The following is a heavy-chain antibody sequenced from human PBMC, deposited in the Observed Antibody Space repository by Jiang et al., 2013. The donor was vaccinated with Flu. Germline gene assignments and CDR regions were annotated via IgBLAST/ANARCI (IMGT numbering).Heavy chain of an antibody. Sequence: QTLSLTCAISGDSVSSDRVGWNWVRQSPSRGLEWLGRTYFRSKWYYDYAVSVESRITFIPDTSKNRFSLQLNSVTPEDTAMYYCVRDYGSAWAYNYYAMDVWGQGTTVTVSS. CDR2: TYFRSKWYY. D-gene: IGHD6-25*01. J-gene: IGHJ6*02. V-gene: IGHV6-1*01. CDR3: VRDYGSAWAYNYYAMDV. CDR1: GDSVSSDRVG.